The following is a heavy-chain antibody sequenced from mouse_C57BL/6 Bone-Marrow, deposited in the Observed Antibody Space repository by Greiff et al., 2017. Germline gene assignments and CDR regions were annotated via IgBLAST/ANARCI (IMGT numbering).Heavy chain of an antibody. CDR3: TRHDGYYDRYFDV. Sequence: VQLQQSGPGLVKPSQSLSLTCSVTGYSITSGYYWNWIRQFPGNKLEWMGYISYDGSNNYNPSLKNRISITRDTSKSQFFLKLNSVTTEDTATYYCTRHDGYYDRYFDVWGTVTTVTVSS. D-gene: IGHD2-3*01. CDR1: GYSITSGYY. J-gene: IGHJ1*03. V-gene: IGHV3-6*01. CDR2: ISYDGSN.